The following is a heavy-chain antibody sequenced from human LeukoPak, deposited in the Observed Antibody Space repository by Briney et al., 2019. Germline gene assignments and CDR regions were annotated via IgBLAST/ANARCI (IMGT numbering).Heavy chain of an antibody. V-gene: IGHV4-4*07. Sequence: SETLSLTCTVSGGSISSYYWSWIRQPAGKGLEWIGRIFTSGSTNYNPSLKSRVTMSVDTSKNQFSLKLSSVTAADTAVYYCARGGLMVSLYYYYGMDVWGQGTTVTVSS. CDR2: IFTSGST. CDR1: GGSISSYY. D-gene: IGHD2-8*01. J-gene: IGHJ6*02. CDR3: ARGGLMVSLYYYYGMDV.